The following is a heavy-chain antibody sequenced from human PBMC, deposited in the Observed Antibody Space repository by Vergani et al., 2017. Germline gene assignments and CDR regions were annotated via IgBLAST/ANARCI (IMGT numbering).Heavy chain of an antibody. CDR3: ARDNKQLRPRAFYL. CDR2: IYLSGIT. V-gene: IGHV4-61*02. J-gene: IGHJ3*01. D-gene: IGHD4-23*01. Sequence: QVQLQESGPGLVKPSQTLSLTCTVSGTSINNDFYYWHWIRQPAGKGLEWIGRIYLSGITDYNSSLQSRVSMSVDTSKKQFSLTQTSVTAADTAVYYCARDNKQLRPRAFYLWGQGTMVTDSS. CDR1: GTSINNDFYY.